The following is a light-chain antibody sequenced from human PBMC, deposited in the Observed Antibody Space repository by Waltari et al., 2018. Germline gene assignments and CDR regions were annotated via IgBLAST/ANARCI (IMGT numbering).Light chain of an antibody. J-gene: IGKJ2*01. CDR2: DSS. CDR3: QQYSTPYT. Sequence: ETVLTQSPGTLSLSPGERATLSCRASQSVRDNYLAWYPQKPGQAPRLLIYDSSSRATGIPDRFSGSGSGTDFTLTISRLEPEDFAVYYCQQYSTPYTFGQGTKLE. CDR1: QSVRDNY. V-gene: IGKV3-20*01.